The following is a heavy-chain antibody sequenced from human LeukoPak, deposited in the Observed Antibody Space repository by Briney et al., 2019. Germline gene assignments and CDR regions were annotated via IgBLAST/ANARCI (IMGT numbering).Heavy chain of an antibody. V-gene: IGHV3-23*01. Sequence: PGGSLRLSCAASGFTFSSYAMSWVRQAPGKGLEWVSAISGSGGSTYYADSVKGRFTISRDNSKNTLYLQMNSLRAEDTALYYCAKDTAAYYYGMDVWGQGTTVTVSS. CDR2: ISGSGGST. J-gene: IGHJ6*02. CDR1: GFTFSSYA. D-gene: IGHD2-21*02. CDR3: AKDTAAYYYGMDV.